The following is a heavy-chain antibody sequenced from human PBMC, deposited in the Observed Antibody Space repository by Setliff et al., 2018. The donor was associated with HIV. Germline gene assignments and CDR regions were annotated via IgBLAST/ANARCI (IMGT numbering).Heavy chain of an antibody. CDR3: ARHGLLWFGAGYNWFDP. CDR2: IYYSGST. Sequence: SETLSLTCTVSGGSISSSSYYWGWIRQPPGKGLEWIGSIYYSGSTYYNPSLKRRVTISVDTSKNQFSLKLSSVTAADTAVYYCARHGLLWFGAGYNWFDPWGQGTLVTVSS. J-gene: IGHJ5*02. V-gene: IGHV4-39*01. D-gene: IGHD3-10*01. CDR1: GGSISSSSYY.